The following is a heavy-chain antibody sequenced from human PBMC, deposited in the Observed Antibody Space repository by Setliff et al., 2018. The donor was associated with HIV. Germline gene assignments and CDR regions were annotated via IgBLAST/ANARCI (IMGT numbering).Heavy chain of an antibody. Sequence: PSETLSLTCTVSGGPIISFDYYWGWIRQSPGKGLEWIGSVFHEGYTYFNPSLESRVTISIDTSKSQFSLMLKSVTAADTARYFCARRVGYCSGGSCSHFDYWGQGTLVTVSS. D-gene: IGHD2-15*01. CDR2: VFHEGYT. CDR1: GGPIISFDYY. V-gene: IGHV4-39*07. CDR3: ARRVGYCSGGSCSHFDY. J-gene: IGHJ4*02.